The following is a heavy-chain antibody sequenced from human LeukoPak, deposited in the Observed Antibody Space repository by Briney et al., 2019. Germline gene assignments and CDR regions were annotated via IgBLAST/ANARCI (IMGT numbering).Heavy chain of an antibody. CDR2: ISAYNGNT. V-gene: IGHV1-18*01. CDR1: GYTFTSYG. Sequence: GSVKVSCKASGYTFTSYGISWVRQAPGQGLDWMGWISAYNGNTNYAQKLQGRVTMTTDTSTSTAYMELRSLRSDDTAVYYCARESDWYSAFDYWGQGTLVTVSS. J-gene: IGHJ4*02. CDR3: ARESDWYSAFDY. D-gene: IGHD6-19*01.